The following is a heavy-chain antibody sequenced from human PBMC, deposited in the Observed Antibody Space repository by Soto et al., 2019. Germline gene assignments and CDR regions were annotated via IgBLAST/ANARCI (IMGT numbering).Heavy chain of an antibody. V-gene: IGHV5-10-1*01. CDR3: ASHHKKYDYYAIDV. Sequence: GESLKISCKGSGYSSNSYWINWVRQMPGKGLEWMGRIDPSDSFVKYSPSFQGHVTISADKSISAAYLHWRSLKASDTAIYYCASHHKKYDYYAIDVWAQGTTVTVSS. CDR2: IDPSDSFV. J-gene: IGHJ6*02. CDR1: GYSSNSYW.